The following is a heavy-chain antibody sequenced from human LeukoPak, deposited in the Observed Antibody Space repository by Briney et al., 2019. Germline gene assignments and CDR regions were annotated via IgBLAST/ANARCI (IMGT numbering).Heavy chain of an antibody. D-gene: IGHD6-13*01. CDR3: ARGRIAAASDLGY. V-gene: IGHV4-39*07. Sequence: SETLSLTCTVSGGSISSSSYYWGWIRQPPGKGLEWIGSIYYSGSTYYNPSLKSRVTISVDTSKNQFSLKLSSVTAADTAVYYCARGRIAAASDLGYWGQGTLVTVSS. J-gene: IGHJ4*02. CDR1: GGSISSSSYY. CDR2: IYYSGST.